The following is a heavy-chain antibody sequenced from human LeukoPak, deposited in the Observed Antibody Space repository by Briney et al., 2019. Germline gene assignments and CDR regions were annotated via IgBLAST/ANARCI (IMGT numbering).Heavy chain of an antibody. J-gene: IGHJ4*02. CDR2: IKQDGSAK. CDR1: GFTFSDYW. V-gene: IGHV3-7*01. D-gene: IGHD2-2*01. Sequence: PGGSLRLSCTASGFTFSDYWMTWVRQAPGKGLEWVANIKQDGSAKYYVDSVKGRFTISRDNAMNSLYLQMDSLRVEDTATYYCARWRGSTSERSDYWGQGTLVTVSS. CDR3: ARWRGSTSERSDY.